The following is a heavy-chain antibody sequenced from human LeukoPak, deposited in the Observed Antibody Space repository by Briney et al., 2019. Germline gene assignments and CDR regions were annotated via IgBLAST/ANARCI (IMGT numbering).Heavy chain of an antibody. V-gene: IGHV4-59*01. CDR1: GGSISSYY. Sequence: SETLSLTRTVSGGSISSYYWSWIRQPPGKGLEWIGYIYYSGSTNYNPSLKSRVTISVDTSKNQFSLKLSSVTAADTAVYYCARDGSSSWPYYYCGMDVWGQGTTVTVSS. CDR2: IYYSGST. D-gene: IGHD6-13*01. CDR3: ARDGSSSWPYYYCGMDV. J-gene: IGHJ6*02.